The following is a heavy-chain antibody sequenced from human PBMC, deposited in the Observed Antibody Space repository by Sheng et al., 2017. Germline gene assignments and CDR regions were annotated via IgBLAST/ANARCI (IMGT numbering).Heavy chain of an antibody. V-gene: IGHV3-33*01. D-gene: IGHD6-19*01. CDR3: ARDSSNSKYYMDV. CDR2: IWSGGNNE. Sequence: QVQLVESGEAWSSLGRPSRLSCAASGFTFRSYGMHWVRQAPGKGLEWVALIWSGGNNENYSDSVKGRFTISRDNSKNTLYLQMNSLSVEDTAVYYCARDSSNSKYYMDVWCQGTTVTVSS. CDR1: GFTFRSYG. J-gene: IGHJ6*03.